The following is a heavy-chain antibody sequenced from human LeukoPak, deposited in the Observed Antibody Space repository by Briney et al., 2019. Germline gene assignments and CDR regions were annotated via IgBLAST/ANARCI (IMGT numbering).Heavy chain of an antibody. D-gene: IGHD2-15*01. CDR2: ISGGGRTT. Sequence: PGGSLRLSCAASCFTFSNHAMRWVRQAPGKGLQWVAVISGGGRTTEYEDFVKGRFTISRDNSKNTLSLQMNSLTVEDTAIYFCAQNVVVKRYIDFWGQGTLVTVSS. CDR3: AQNVVVKRYIDF. CDR1: CFTFSNHA. J-gene: IGHJ4*02. V-gene: IGHV3-23*01.